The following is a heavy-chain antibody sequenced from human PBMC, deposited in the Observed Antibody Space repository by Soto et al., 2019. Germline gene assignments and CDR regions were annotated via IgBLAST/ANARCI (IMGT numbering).Heavy chain of an antibody. D-gene: IGHD6-13*01. CDR1: GFTFSSYW. J-gene: IGHJ4*02. CDR2: INSDGSST. V-gene: IGHV3-74*01. Sequence: PGGSLRLSCAASGFTFSSYWMHWVRQAPGKGLVWVSRINSDGSSTSYADSVKGRFTISRDNAKNTLYLQMNSLRAEDTAVYYCARDEIYSLPTYYFDYWGQGTLVTVSS. CDR3: ARDEIYSLPTYYFDY.